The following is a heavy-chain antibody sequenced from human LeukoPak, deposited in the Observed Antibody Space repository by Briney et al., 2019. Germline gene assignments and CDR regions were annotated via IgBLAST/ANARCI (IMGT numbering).Heavy chain of an antibody. D-gene: IGHD5-18*01. J-gene: IGHJ4*02. V-gene: IGHV4-31*03. CDR3: ARDSRGYQTPRWY. Sequence: PSETLSLTCTVSGGSISSGGYYRSWIRQHPGKGLEWIGYIYYSGSTYYNPSLKSRVTISVDTSKNQFSLKLSSVTAADTAVYYCARDSRGYQTPRWYWGQGTLVTVSS. CDR1: GGSISSGGYY. CDR2: IYYSGST.